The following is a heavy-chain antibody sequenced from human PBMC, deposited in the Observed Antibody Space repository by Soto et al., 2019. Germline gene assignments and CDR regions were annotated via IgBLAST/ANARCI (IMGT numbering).Heavy chain of an antibody. V-gene: IGHV4-34*01. CDR1: GGSFRGYY. D-gene: IGHD3-16*01. Sequence: QVQLQQWGAGLLKPSETLSLSCAVYGGSFRGYYWSWIRQPPGKGLGWIGEINHSGSTNYNPSLKSRVTISVDTSKNQFSLKLSSVTAADTAVYYCARTRMLLPLINKYYFDYWGQGTLVTVSS. CDR2: INHSGST. J-gene: IGHJ4*02. CDR3: ARTRMLLPLINKYYFDY.